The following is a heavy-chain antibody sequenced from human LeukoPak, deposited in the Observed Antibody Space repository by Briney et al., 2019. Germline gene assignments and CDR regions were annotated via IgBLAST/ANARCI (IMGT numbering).Heavy chain of an antibody. J-gene: IGHJ6*02. V-gene: IGHV3-23*01. CDR3: TKDPAAVDV. CDR1: GFTFSSYA. D-gene: IGHD6-13*01. Sequence: GGSLRLSCAASGFTFSSYAMSWLRQAPGKGLEWVSAISGSSGGKNYADSVKGRFTISRDNSKNTLYLQMNSLRAEDTAVYYCTKDPAAVDVWGQGTTVTVSS. CDR2: ISGSSGGK.